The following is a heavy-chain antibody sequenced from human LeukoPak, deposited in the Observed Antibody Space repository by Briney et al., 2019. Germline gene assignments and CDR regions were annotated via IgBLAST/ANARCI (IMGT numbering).Heavy chain of an antibody. J-gene: IGHJ4*02. CDR1: GGSISSYY. Sequence: SETLSLTCTVSGGSISSYYWSWIRQPPGKGLEWIGYIYYSGSTNYNPSLKSRVTISVGTSKNQFSLKLSSVTAADTAVYYCARGVVVAALDYWGQGTLVTVSS. V-gene: IGHV4-59*01. CDR2: IYYSGST. D-gene: IGHD2-15*01. CDR3: ARGVVVAALDY.